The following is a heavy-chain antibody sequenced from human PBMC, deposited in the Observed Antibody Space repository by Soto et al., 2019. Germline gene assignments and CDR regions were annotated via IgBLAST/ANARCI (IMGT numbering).Heavy chain of an antibody. J-gene: IGHJ5*02. D-gene: IGHD5-12*01. CDR1: GGSISSYY. CDR3: ARSGYDWGEVAWFDP. V-gene: IGHV4-59*01. Sequence: PSETLSLTCTVSGGSISSYYWSWIRQPPGKGLEWIGYIYYSGSTNYNPSLKSRVTISVDTSKNQFSLKLSSVTAADTAVYYCARSGYDWGEVAWFDPWGQGTLVTVSS. CDR2: IYYSGST.